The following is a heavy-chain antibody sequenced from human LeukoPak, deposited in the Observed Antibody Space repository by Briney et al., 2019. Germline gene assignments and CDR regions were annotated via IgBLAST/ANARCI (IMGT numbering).Heavy chain of an antibody. CDR1: GFTFSYAW. D-gene: IGHD3-10*01. CDR3: TPYRFGDPINFDY. V-gene: IGHV3-15*01. J-gene: IGHJ4*01. Sequence: PGGALRLSCAASGFTFSYAWMTWVRLAPGKGLEWVSRIKSKTDGGTTEYAAPVRGRFSMSRDDSKNTVYLQMNSLKTEDTAVYFCTPYRFGDPINFDYSGPGTLVTVSS. CDR2: IKSKTDGGTT.